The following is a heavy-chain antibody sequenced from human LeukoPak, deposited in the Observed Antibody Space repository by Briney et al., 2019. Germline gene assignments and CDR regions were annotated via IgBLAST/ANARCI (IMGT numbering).Heavy chain of an antibody. CDR2: IYHSGST. Sequence: PSETLSLTCDVSGYSIRSNYYWGWIRQPRGKGLEWIGSIYHSGSTYYNPSLKSRVTISVDTSKNQFSLKLSSVTAADTAVYYCARNVSYSFDYWGQGTLVTVSS. CDR3: ARNVSYSFDY. J-gene: IGHJ4*02. CDR1: GYSIRSNYY. V-gene: IGHV4-38-2*01. D-gene: IGHD1-1*01.